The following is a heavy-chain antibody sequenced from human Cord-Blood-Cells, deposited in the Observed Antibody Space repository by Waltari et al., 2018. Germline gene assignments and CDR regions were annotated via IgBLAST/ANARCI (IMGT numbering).Heavy chain of an antibody. Sequence: QVQLVQSGAEVKKPGSSVKVSCKASGGTFSSYAISWVRQAPGQGLEWMGRIIPIFGTANCAQKCQGRVTITADESTSTAYMELSSLRSEDTAVYYCAGDDPYTYSSSSLGSAYWGQGTLVTVSS. D-gene: IGHD6-6*01. J-gene: IGHJ4*02. V-gene: IGHV1-69*01. CDR2: IIPIFGTA. CDR1: GGTFSSYA. CDR3: AGDDPYTYSSSSLGSAY.